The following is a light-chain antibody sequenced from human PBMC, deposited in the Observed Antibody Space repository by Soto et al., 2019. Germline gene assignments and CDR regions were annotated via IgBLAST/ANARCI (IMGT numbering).Light chain of an antibody. V-gene: IGLV1-44*01. CDR1: SSNIGSNT. Sequence: VLTQPPSASGTPGQRVTISCSGSSSNIGSNTVNWYQQLPGTAPKLLIYSNNQRPSGVPDRFSGSKSGTSASLAISGLQSEDAADYYCAAWDDSLNGLVFGGGTKLTVL. J-gene: IGLJ2*01. CDR3: AAWDDSLNGLV. CDR2: SNN.